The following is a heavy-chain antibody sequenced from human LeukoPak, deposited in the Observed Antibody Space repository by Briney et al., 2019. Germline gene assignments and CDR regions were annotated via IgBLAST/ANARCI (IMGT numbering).Heavy chain of an antibody. CDR3: ARDPVEWELLLDY. V-gene: IGHV3-7*01. CDR2: MNIDGSEK. J-gene: IGHJ4*02. CDR1: GFTFSNYW. D-gene: IGHD1-26*01. Sequence: GGSLRLSCAASGFTFSNYWMGWVRQAPGKRLEWVANMNIDGSEKYYADSVEGRFSISGDNARNSVYLQMASLRVEDTAVYYCARDPVEWELLLDYWGQGTLVTVSS.